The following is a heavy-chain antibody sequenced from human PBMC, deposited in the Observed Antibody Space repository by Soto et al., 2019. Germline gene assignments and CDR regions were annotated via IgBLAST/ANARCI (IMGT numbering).Heavy chain of an antibody. CDR2: IWYDGSNK. J-gene: IGHJ4*02. D-gene: IGHD3-22*01. V-gene: IGHV3-33*01. Sequence: PGGSLRLSCAASGFTFSSYGMHWVRQAPGKGLEWVAVIWYDGSNKYYADSVKGRFTISRDNSKNTLYLQMNSLRAEDTAVYYCARDKKAVGFSVYFLFDSWGQETLVPVPS. CDR3: ARDKKAVGFSVYFLFDS. CDR1: GFTFSSYG.